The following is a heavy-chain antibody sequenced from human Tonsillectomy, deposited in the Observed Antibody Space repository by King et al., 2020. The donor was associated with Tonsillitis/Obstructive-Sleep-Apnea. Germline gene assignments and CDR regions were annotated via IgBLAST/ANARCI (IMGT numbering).Heavy chain of an antibody. V-gene: IGHV4-31*03. Sequence: VPLQESGPGLVKPSQTLSLTCTVSGGSISSGGYYWSWIRQHPGKGLEWIGYIYYSGSTYYNPSLKSRVTISVDTSKNQFSLKLSSVTAADTAVYYCAREARPSTVTHQKWFDPWGQGTLVTVSS. D-gene: IGHD4-17*01. CDR1: GGSISSGGYY. J-gene: IGHJ5*02. CDR2: IYYSGST. CDR3: AREARPSTVTHQKWFDP.